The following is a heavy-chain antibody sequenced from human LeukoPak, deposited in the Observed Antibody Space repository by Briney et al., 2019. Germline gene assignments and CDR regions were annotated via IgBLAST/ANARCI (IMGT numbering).Heavy chain of an antibody. J-gene: IGHJ4*02. D-gene: IGHD3-22*01. CDR1: GFTFSSYG. CDR3: ARDGEDYYDSSGYY. Sequence: PGGSLRLSCAASGFTFSSYGMTWVRQAPGKGLEWVSYISSSSSTIYYADSVKGRFTISRDNAKNSLYLQMNSLRAEDTAVYYCARDGEDYYDSSGYYWGQGTLVTVSS. CDR2: ISSSSSTI. V-gene: IGHV3-48*01.